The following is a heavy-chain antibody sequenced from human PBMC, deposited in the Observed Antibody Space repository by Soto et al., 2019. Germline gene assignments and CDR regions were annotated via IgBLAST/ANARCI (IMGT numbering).Heavy chain of an antibody. CDR3: ARSGYCSGGSCYYYGMDV. CDR2: IIPIFGTA. D-gene: IGHD2-15*01. CDR1: GGTFSSYA. V-gene: IGHV1-69*01. J-gene: IGHJ6*02. Sequence: QVQLVQSGAEVKKPGSSVKVSCKASGGTFSSYAISWVRQAPGQGLEWMGGIIPIFGTANYAQKFQGRVTITADESKSTAYMELSSLRSEDTAVYYCARSGYCSGGSCYYYGMDVWGQGTTVTVSS.